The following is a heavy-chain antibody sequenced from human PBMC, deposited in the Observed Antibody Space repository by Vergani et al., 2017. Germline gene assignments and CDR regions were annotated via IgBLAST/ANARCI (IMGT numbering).Heavy chain of an antibody. V-gene: IGHV1-69*06. CDR3: ARGGYGHSSYDYYMDV. Sequence: QVQLVQSGAEVKKPGSSVKVSCKASGGTFSSYAISWVRQAPGQGLEWMGGIIPIFGTANYAQKFQGIVTISADKSTSTAYMELSSLRSEDTAVYYCARGGYGHSSYDYYMDVWGKGTTVTVSS. D-gene: IGHD5-18*01. CDR2: IIPIFGTA. J-gene: IGHJ6*03. CDR1: GGTFSSYA.